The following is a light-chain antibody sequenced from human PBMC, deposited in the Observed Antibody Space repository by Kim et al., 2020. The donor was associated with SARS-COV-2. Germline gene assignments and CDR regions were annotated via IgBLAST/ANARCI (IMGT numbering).Light chain of an antibody. CDR2: GNN. J-gene: IGLJ1*01. Sequence: QSVLTQPPSVSGAPGQRVTISCTGSSSNIGAGYDVHWYQQLPGTAPKLLIYGNNHRPSGVPDRFSGSKSGTSASLAITGLQAEDEADYYCPSYDSSLSAYVFGTGTKVTVL. CDR3: PSYDSSLSAYV. CDR1: SSNIGAGYD. V-gene: IGLV1-40*01.